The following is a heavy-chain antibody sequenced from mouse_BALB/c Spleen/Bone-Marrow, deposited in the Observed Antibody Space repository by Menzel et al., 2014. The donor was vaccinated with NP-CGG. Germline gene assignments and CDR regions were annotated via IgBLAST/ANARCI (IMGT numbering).Heavy chain of an antibody. D-gene: IGHD1-1*01. J-gene: IGHJ3*01. V-gene: IGHV1-80*01. CDR3: AGSTPLAY. Sequence: QVQLQQSGAELVRPGSSVKISCKASGYAFSRSWMNWVKQSPGQGLEWIGQIYPGDDDTNYSGKFKGRATLTADKSSGTAYMQLSSLTSEDSAVYFCAGSTPLAYWGQGTLVTVSA. CDR1: GYAFSRSW. CDR2: IYPGDDDT.